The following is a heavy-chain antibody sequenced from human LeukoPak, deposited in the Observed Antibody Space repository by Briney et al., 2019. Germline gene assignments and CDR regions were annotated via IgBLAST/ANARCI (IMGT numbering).Heavy chain of an antibody. CDR1: SGSFSDYY. CDR2: INHSGNT. V-gene: IGHV4-34*01. J-gene: IGHJ4*02. Sequence: SETLSLTCAVYSGSFSDYYWSWIRQSPGKGLEWIGEINHSGNTHYSSALKSRVTISVDTSKNQFSLKLSSVTAADTAVYYCARGGPPTVVTLFDYWGQGTLVTVSS. D-gene: IGHD4-23*01. CDR3: ARGGPPTVVTLFDY.